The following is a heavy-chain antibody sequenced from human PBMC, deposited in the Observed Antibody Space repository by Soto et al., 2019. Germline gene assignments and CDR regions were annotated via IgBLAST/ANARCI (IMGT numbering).Heavy chain of an antibody. CDR2: ISGSGGST. D-gene: IGHD6-13*01. CDR1: GFTFSSYA. J-gene: IGHJ4*02. CDR3: AKHIAAAGTPYDY. V-gene: IGHV3-23*01. Sequence: LRLSCAASGFTFSSYAMSWVRQAPGKGLEWVSAISGSGGSTYYADSVKGRFTISRDNSKNTLYLQMNSLRAEDTAVYYCAKHIAAAGTPYDYWGQGTLVTVSS.